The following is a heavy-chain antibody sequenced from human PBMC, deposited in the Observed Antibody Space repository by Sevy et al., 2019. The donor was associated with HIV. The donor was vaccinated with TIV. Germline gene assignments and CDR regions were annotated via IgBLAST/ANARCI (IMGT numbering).Heavy chain of an antibody. Sequence: SETLSLTCTVSGGSISSYYWSWIRQPPGKGLEWIGYIYYSGSTNYNPSLKRRVTISVDTSKNQFSLKLSSVTAADTAVYYCARKKVAMDVWGQGTTVTVSS. J-gene: IGHJ6*02. CDR3: ARKKVAMDV. V-gene: IGHV4-59*01. CDR2: IYYSGST. CDR1: GGSISSYY.